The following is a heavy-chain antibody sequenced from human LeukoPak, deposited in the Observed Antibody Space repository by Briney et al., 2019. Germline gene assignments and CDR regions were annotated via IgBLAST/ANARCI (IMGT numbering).Heavy chain of an antibody. D-gene: IGHD1-26*01. CDR1: GGSIRTDGSY. CDR3: ARLFTRAWEYRYGMDV. CDR2: IYIDGIT. Sequence: SETLSLTCTVSGGSIRTDGSYWARIRQPPGKGLEWIGSIYIDGITHYNSSLQSRVTLSIDTSKSHFSLRLTSVTAADTAVFYCARLFTRAWEYRYGMDVWGQGTAVTVSS. J-gene: IGHJ6*02. V-gene: IGHV4-39*02.